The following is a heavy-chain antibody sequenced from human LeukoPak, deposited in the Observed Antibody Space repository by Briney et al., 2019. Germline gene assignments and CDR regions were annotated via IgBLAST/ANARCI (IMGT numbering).Heavy chain of an antibody. CDR1: GFTFSNYA. CDR2: ISHNGDST. Sequence: GGSLRLSCTASGFTFSNYAMSWVRQAPGKGLEWVSAISHNGDSTYYADSVKGRFTISRDNSKNTLYLQMNSLRADDTALFYCARWGARFGYYDGGDGGQEPLVTVSS. J-gene: IGHJ4*02. D-gene: IGHD2-21*02. V-gene: IGHV3-23*01. CDR3: ARWGARFGYYDGGD.